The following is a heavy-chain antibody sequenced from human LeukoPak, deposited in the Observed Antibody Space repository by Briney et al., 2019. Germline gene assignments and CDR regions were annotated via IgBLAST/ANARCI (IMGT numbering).Heavy chain of an antibody. CDR3: ARMVRGVITYYFDY. J-gene: IGHJ4*02. CDR2: ISSSGSTI. CDR1: GFTFSSYE. V-gene: IGHV3-48*03. D-gene: IGHD3-10*01. Sequence: PGGSLRLSCAASGFTFSSYEMNWVRQAPGKGLEWVSYISSSGSTIYYADSVKGRFTIFRDNAKNSLYLQMNSLRAEDTAVYYCARMVRGVITYYFDYWGQGTLVTVSS.